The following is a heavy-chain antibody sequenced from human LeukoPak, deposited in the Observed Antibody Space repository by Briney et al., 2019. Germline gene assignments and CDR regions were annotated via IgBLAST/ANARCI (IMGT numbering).Heavy chain of an antibody. CDR3: AGDSSIAAAGYMDV. V-gene: IGHV4-4*07. CDR1: GGSISSYY. J-gene: IGHJ6*03. CDR2: ICTSGST. Sequence: SETLSLTCTVSGGSISSYYWSWIRQPAGKGLEWIGRICTSGSTNYNPSLKSRVTMSVDTSKNQFSLKLSSVTAADTAVYYCAGDSSIAAAGYMDVWGKGTTVTVSS. D-gene: IGHD6-13*01.